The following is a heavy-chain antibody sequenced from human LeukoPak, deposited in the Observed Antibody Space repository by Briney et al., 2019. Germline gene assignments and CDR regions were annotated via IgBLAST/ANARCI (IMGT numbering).Heavy chain of an antibody. V-gene: IGHV4-59*01. J-gene: IGHJ1*01. D-gene: IGHD2-21*01. Sequence: PSETLSLTCTVSGGSITSYFWSWIRQPPGKGLEWIGCIYHSGTTNCNPSLKSRVTISVDTSKNQFSLKLTSVTAADTAVYYCAQKAPYSPAYSQDWGQGTLVTVSS. CDR2: IYHSGTT. CDR3: AQKAPYSPAYSQD. CDR1: GGSITSYF.